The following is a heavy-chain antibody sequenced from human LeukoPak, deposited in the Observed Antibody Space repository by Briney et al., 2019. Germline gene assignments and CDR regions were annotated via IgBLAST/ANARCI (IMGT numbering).Heavy chain of an antibody. CDR1: GGTFSSYA. D-gene: IGHD6-6*01. J-gene: IGHJ4*02. CDR3: ARGRRSSSGFDY. V-gene: IGHV1-69*05. CDR2: IIPIFGTA. Sequence: SVKVSCKASGGTFSSYAISWVRQAPGQGLEWMGGIIPIFGTANYAQKFQGRVTITTDESTSTAYMELSSLRSEDTAVYYCARGRRSSSGFDYWGQGTLVTVSS.